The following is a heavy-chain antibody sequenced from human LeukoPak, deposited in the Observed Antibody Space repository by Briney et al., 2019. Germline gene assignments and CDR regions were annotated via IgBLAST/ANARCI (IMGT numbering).Heavy chain of an antibody. Sequence: SETLSLTCTVSGGSISSYYWSWIRQPPGKGLEWIGYIYYSGSTNYNPSLKSRVTISVDTSKNQFSLKLSSVTAADTAVYYCARNNYYYYYMDVWGKGTTVTVSS. CDR1: GGSISSYY. CDR3: ARNNYYYYYMDV. CDR2: IYYSGST. V-gene: IGHV4-59*01. J-gene: IGHJ6*03.